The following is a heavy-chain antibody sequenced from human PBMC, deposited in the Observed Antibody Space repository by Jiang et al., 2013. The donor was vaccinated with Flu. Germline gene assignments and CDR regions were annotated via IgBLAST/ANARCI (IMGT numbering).Heavy chain of an antibody. D-gene: IGHD6-19*01. CDR1: GFTFSSYG. CDR2: IWYDGSNK. CDR3: ARDRVTVAGYNWFDP. Sequence: GGGVVQPGRSLRLSCAASGFTFSSYGMHWVRQAPGKGLEWVAVIWYDGSNKYYADSVKGRFTISRDNSKNTLYLQMNSLRAEDTAVYYCARDRVTVAGYNWFDPWGQGTLVTVSS. V-gene: IGHV3-33*08. J-gene: IGHJ5*02.